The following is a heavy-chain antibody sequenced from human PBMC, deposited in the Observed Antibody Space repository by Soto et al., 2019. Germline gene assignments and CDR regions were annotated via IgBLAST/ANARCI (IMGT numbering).Heavy chain of an antibody. D-gene: IGHD2-2*01. CDR3: AAGSCSSSGCYWFDP. CDR2: IYDSAT. J-gene: IGHJ5*02. V-gene: IGHV4-30-4*01. Sequence: NPSETLSLTCTVSGGSISGGDYHWSWIRQPPGKGLEWVGCIYDSATYHNPSLKSGVIISVDTSKNQFSLQLSSVTAADTAVYYCAAGSCSSSGCYWFDPWGQGTLVTVSS. CDR1: GGSISGGDYH.